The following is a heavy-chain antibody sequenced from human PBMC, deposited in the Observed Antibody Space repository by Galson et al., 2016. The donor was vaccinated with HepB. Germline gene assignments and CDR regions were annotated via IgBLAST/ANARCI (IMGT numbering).Heavy chain of an antibody. J-gene: IGHJ4*02. CDR3: ARKTDSVGGGDY. V-gene: IGHV3-53*01. CDR2: IYSGGGT. Sequence: SLRLSCAASGLTFSSFAMGWVRQAPGKGLEWVSVIYSGGGTSYADSVKGRFTISRDSSKNTLYLQMNSLRAEATAVYYCARKTDSVGGGDYWGQGTLVTVSS. D-gene: IGHD2-15*01. CDR1: GLTFSSFA.